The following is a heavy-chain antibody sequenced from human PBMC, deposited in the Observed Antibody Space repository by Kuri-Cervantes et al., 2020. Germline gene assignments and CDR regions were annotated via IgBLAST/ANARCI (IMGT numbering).Heavy chain of an antibody. V-gene: IGHV3-23*01. CDR1: GFTCSSYA. J-gene: IGHJ6*03. CDR3: AFYDFGYMDV. D-gene: IGHD3-3*01. CDR2: ISGSGGNT. Sequence: GESLKISCAASGFTCSSYAMSWVRQAPGKGLEWVSAISGSGGNTYYADSVKGRFTISRDNSKNTLYLQMNSLRAEDTAVYYCAFYDFGYMDVWGKGTTVTVSS.